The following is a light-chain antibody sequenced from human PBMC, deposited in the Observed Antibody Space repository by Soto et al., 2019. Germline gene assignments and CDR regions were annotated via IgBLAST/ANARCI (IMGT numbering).Light chain of an antibody. CDR2: GAS. Sequence: ETVMTQSPATLSASTGESATLSCGASQSVGTNLGWYQQKPGQAPRLLIYGASTRATGVAARFSGTWSGTEFTLTISSLHSEDFAVYYCQQYNDWPLTFGGGTKVEIK. V-gene: IGKV3-15*01. CDR1: QSVGTN. CDR3: QQYNDWPLT. J-gene: IGKJ4*01.